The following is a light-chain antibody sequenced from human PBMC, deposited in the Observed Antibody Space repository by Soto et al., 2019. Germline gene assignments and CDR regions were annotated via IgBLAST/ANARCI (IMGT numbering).Light chain of an antibody. V-gene: IGLV2-14*03. CDR2: DVS. CDR1: SSAVGGYNY. Sequence: QSALTQPASVSGSPGQSITISCTGTSSAVGGYNYVSWYQHHPGKAPKLMIYDVSNRPSGVSNRFSGSKSGNTASLTISGLRAEDEAHYYCCSYARSSPYVFGTGTKVTVL. J-gene: IGLJ1*01. CDR3: CSYARSSPYV.